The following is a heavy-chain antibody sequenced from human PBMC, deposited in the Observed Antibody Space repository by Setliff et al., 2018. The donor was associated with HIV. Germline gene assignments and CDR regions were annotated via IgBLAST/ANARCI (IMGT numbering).Heavy chain of an antibody. CDR1: GGSISNYY. CDR2: GYYSGIT. Sequence: LSLTCTVSGGSISNYYWSWIRQPPGKGLEWIGCGYYSGITHYDPSLKSRVSISVDASKNQLSLRLNSVTVADTAVYFCARSSRGSLRDLDYWGPGTLVTVSS. CDR3: ARSSRGSLRDLDY. D-gene: IGHD2-21*02. V-gene: IGHV4-59*08. J-gene: IGHJ4*02.